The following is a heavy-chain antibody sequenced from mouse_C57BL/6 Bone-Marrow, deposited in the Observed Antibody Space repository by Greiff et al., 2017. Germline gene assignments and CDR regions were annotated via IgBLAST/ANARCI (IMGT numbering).Heavy chain of an antibody. CDR2: IYPGSGNT. J-gene: IGHJ2*01. V-gene: IGHV1-76*01. Sequence: VQRVESGAELVRPGASVKLSCKASGYTFTDYYINWVKQRPGQGLEWIARIYPGSGNTYYNEKFKGKATLTAEKSSSTAYMQLSSLTSDDSAVYFCARFGYYGSSYVFDYWGQGTTLTVSS. CDR3: ARFGYYGSSYVFDY. CDR1: GYTFTDYY. D-gene: IGHD1-1*01.